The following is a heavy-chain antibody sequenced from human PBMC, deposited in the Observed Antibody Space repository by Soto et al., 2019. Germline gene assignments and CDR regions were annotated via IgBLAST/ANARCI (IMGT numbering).Heavy chain of an antibody. Sequence: QVQLVQSGDEVKKPGSSVKVSCKASGGTFSSYTISWVRQAPGQGLEWMGRIIPILGIANYAQKFQGRVTITADKSTSTAYMELSSLRSEDKAVYYCARDTVATIEGAYYYYGMDVWGQGTTVTVSS. D-gene: IGHD5-12*01. CDR2: IIPILGIA. CDR1: GGTFSSYT. V-gene: IGHV1-69*08. J-gene: IGHJ6*02. CDR3: ARDTVATIEGAYYYYGMDV.